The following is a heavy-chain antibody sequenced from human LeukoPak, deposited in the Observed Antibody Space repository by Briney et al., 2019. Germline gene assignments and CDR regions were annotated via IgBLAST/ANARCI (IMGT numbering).Heavy chain of an antibody. CDR2: IYHSGST. V-gene: IGHV4-38-2*02. CDR1: GYSISSGYY. CDR3: ARDLGYCSGGSCYLDY. D-gene: IGHD2-15*01. J-gene: IGHJ4*02. Sequence: SETLSLTCTVSGYSISSGYYWGWIRQPPGKGLEWIGSIYHSGSTYYNPSLKSRVTISVDTSKNRFSLKLSSVTAADTAVYYCARDLGYCSGGSCYLDYWGQGTLVTVSS.